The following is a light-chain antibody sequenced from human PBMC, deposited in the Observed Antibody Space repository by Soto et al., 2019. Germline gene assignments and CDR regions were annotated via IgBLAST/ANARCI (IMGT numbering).Light chain of an antibody. CDR2: DAS. Sequence: EIVLTQSPATLSLSPGERATLSSRASQTVGNYLAWYQQKPGQAPRLLIYDASNRATGVPSRFSGGGSGTDFTLTITGLEPEDFAVYYCQQRSNWRTFGQGTKVEIK. CDR1: QTVGNY. J-gene: IGKJ1*01. V-gene: IGKV3-11*01. CDR3: QQRSNWRT.